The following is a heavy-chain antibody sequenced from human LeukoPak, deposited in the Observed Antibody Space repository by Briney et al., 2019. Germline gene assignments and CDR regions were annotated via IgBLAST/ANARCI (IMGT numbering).Heavy chain of an antibody. CDR3: ARDLPAAPYYYYYGMDV. CDR2: INHSGST. V-gene: IGHV4-34*01. D-gene: IGHD2-2*01. Sequence: SETLSLTCAGYGGSFSGYYWSWIRQPPGKGLEWIGEINHSGSTNYNPSLKSRVTISVDTSKNQFSLKLSSVTAADTAVYYCARDLPAAPYYYYYGMDVWGKGTTVTVSS. J-gene: IGHJ6*04. CDR1: GGSFSGYY.